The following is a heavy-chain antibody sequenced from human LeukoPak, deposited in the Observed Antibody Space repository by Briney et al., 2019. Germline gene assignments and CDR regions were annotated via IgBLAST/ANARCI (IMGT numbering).Heavy chain of an antibody. CDR3: ARQVKGNWYAFGFDY. V-gene: IGHV4-39*01. CDR2: IYYSGST. D-gene: IGHD1-1*01. J-gene: IGHJ4*02. Sequence: SETLSLTCTVPGGSISSSSYYWGWIRQPPGKGLEWIGSIYYSGSTYYNPSLKSRVTISVDTSKNQFSLKLRSVTAADTAVYYCARQVKGNWYAFGFDYWGQGTLVTVSS. CDR1: GGSISSSSYY.